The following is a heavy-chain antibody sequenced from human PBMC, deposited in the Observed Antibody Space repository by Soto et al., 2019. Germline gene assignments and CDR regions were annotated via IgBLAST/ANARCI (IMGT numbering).Heavy chain of an antibody. Sequence: GASVKVSCKASGYTFTSYDINWVRQATGQGLEWMGWMNPNSGNTGYAQKFQGRVTMTKNTLYLQMNSLRAEDTAVYYCAKDRGYCSSTSCYPRDYGMDVWGQGTTVTVSS. CDR2: MNPNSGNT. D-gene: IGHD2-2*01. J-gene: IGHJ6*02. CDR1: GYTFTSYD. V-gene: IGHV1-8*01. CDR3: AKDRGYCSSTSCYPRDYGMDV.